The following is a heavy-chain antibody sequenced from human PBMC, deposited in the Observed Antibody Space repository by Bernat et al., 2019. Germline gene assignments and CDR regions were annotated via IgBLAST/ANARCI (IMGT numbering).Heavy chain of an antibody. CDR3: ARILCPLGVIDY. CDR2: IDWDDDK. CDR1: GFSLSTSGMC. D-gene: IGHD3-16*01. V-gene: IGHV2-70*15. J-gene: IGHJ4*02. Sequence: QVTLRESGPALVKPTQTLTLTCTFSGFSLSTSGMCVSWFRQPPGKALEWLARIDWDDDKYYSTSLKTRLTISKDTSKNQVVLTMTNMDPVDTATYYCARILCPLGVIDYWGQGTLVTVSS.